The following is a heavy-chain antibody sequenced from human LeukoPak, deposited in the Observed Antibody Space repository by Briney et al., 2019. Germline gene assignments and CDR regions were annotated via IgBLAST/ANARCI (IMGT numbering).Heavy chain of an antibody. J-gene: IGHJ4*02. D-gene: IGHD5-12*01. CDR3: AKAERFSGTKTPDY. V-gene: IGHV3-23*01. CDR1: GFTFTSYA. CDR2: VSGNGRTT. Sequence: PGGSLRLSCAVSGFTFTSYAMSWVRQAPGKGLEWVSTVSGNGRTTYYADSVKGRFTISRDNSKNTLYLQMNSLRAEDTAVYYCAKAERFSGTKTPDYWGQGSLVIVSP.